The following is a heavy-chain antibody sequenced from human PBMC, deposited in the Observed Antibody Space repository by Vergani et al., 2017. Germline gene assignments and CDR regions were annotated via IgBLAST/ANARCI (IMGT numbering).Heavy chain of an antibody. D-gene: IGHD6-13*01. J-gene: IGHJ6*03. V-gene: IGHV3-30*18. Sequence: VQLVESGGGLLKPGESLRLSCAVSGFPFSGSYMTWVRQAPGKGLEWVALISYDGTNKYYADSVKGRFTISRDNSKNTLYLQMNSLRAEDTAVYYCAKAAAGHYYYYMDVWGKGTTVTVSS. CDR2: ISYDGTNK. CDR3: AKAAAGHYYYYMDV. CDR1: GFPFSGSY.